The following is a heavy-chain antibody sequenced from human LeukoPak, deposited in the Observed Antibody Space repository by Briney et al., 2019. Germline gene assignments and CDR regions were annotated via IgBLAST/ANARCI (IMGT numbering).Heavy chain of an antibody. D-gene: IGHD3-10*01. CDR1: GLTFYGQA. Sequence: PGGSLRLSCAASGLTFYGQAMHWVRQGPGTGLEWVALSGNDGSTYYADSVRGRFTISRDSKNSLYLEMDSLRTEDTALYYCASQTKYYSASAGSYWGAFDLWGQGTMVTVFS. CDR2: SGNDGST. V-gene: IGHV3-43*02. J-gene: IGHJ3*01. CDR3: ASQTKYYSASAGSYWGAFDL.